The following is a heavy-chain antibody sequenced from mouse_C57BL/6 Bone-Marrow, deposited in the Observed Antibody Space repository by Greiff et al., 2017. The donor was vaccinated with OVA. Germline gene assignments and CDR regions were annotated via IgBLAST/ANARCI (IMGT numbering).Heavy chain of an antibody. CDR2: ISDGGSYT. Sequence: EVQLQESGGGLVKPGGSLKLSCAASGFTFSSYAMSWVRQTPEKRLEWVATISDGGSYTYYPDNVKGRFTISRDNAKNNLYLQMSHLKSEDTAMYYCARDVTTVVAHWYFDVWGTGTTVTVSS. CDR3: ARDVTTVVAHWYFDV. D-gene: IGHD1-1*01. CDR1: GFTFSSYA. J-gene: IGHJ1*03. V-gene: IGHV5-4*01.